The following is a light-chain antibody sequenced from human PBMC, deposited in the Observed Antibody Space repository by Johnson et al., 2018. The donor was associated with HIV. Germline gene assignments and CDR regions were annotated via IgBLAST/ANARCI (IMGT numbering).Light chain of an antibody. CDR2: DNN. V-gene: IGLV1-51*01. CDR1: SSNIGNNY. J-gene: IGLJ1*01. Sequence: SVLTQPPSVSAAPGQKVTISCSGSSSNIGNNYVSWYQQLPGTAPKLLIYDNNKRPSGIPDRFSGSKSGTSATLGITGLQTGDQADYYCGTWDSSLSGAFGTGTKVTVL. CDR3: GTWDSSLSGA.